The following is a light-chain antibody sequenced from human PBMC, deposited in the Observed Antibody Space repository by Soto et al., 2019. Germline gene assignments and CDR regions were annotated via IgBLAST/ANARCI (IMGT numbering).Light chain of an antibody. V-gene: IGLV2-14*03. CDR3: SSYTSISTRV. CDR1: SSDVGGYDY. CDR2: DVS. J-gene: IGLJ1*01. Sequence: QSALTQPASVSGSPGQSIAISCTGTSSDVGGYDYVSWYQHHPGKAPKLMIYDVSSRPSGVSYRFSGSKSGNTASLTISWLQAEDEADYYCSSYTSISTRVFGAGTKLTVL.